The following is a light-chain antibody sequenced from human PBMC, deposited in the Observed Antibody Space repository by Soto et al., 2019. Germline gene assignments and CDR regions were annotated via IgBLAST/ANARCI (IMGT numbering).Light chain of an antibody. CDR1: QSVGTY. V-gene: IGKV3-15*01. CDR3: QQYSNWPYT. CDR2: GAS. J-gene: IGKJ5*01. Sequence: SPAALSVSPGERATLSCRASQSVGTYLAWFQQKPGQAPRLLISGASPRATGIPARFSGSGSETEFTLTISSLQSGDSALYSCQQYSNWPYTFGQGTRLEIK.